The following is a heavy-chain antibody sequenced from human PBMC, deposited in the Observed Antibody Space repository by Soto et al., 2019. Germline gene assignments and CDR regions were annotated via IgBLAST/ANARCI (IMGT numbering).Heavy chain of an antibody. J-gene: IGHJ6*03. CDR3: AKDPERARLLWFPMDV. D-gene: IGHD3-10*01. Sequence: EVQLLESGGGLVQPGGSLRLSCAASGFTFSSYAMSWVRQAPGKGLEWVSAISGSGGSKYYADSVKGRFTISRDNSKNTLYLQMNSLRAEDTAVYYCAKDPERARLLWFPMDVWGKGTTVTVSS. CDR2: ISGSGGSK. CDR1: GFTFSSYA. V-gene: IGHV3-23*01.